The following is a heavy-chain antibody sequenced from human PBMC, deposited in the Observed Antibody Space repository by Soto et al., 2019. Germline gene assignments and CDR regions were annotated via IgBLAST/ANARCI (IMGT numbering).Heavy chain of an antibody. CDR1: GFTLSSHG. V-gene: IGHV3-30-3*01. CDR2: ISYDGSNK. D-gene: IGHD2-2*01. CDR3: YCSSGAYFDY. J-gene: IGHJ4*02. Sequence: GGSLRLSCAASGFTLSSHGMNWVRQAPGKGLEWVAVISYDGSNKDYADSVKGRFTISRDNSKNTVYLQMNSLRAEDTALYYCYCSSGAYFDYWGQGTLVTVSS.